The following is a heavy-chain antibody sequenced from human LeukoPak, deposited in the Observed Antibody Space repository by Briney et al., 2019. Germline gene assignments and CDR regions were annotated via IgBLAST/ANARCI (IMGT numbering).Heavy chain of an antibody. Sequence: SETLSLTCTVSGGSINSHYWSWIRQPPGKGLEWIAYIYYSGSTNYNPSLESRVTISVDTSKSQFSLKLTSVTAADTAVYYCARSPCSTTSCYLPFDYWGQGTLVTVSS. V-gene: IGHV4-59*11. J-gene: IGHJ4*02. CDR2: IYYSGST. D-gene: IGHD2-2*01. CDR3: ARSPCSTTSCYLPFDY. CDR1: GGSINSHY.